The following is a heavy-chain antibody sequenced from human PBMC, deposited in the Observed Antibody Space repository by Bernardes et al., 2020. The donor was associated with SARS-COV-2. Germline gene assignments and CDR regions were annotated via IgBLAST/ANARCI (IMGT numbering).Heavy chain of an antibody. CDR1: GGSFSVHY. V-gene: IGHV4-34*01. J-gene: IGHJ3*02. Sequence: SETLSPTLTLYGGSFSVHYWSWILQPPGKGLEWSGEIKRSVSTNYNPSLTSPVTISVDTSKNQFSLKMTSVTAADTAVYYCARERRDIWGQGTLVTVS. CDR2: IKRSVST. CDR3: ARERRDI.